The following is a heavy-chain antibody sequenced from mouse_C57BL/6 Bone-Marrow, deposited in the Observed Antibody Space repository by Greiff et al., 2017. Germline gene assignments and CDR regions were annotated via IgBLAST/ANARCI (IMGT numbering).Heavy chain of an antibody. D-gene: IGHD2-2*01. V-gene: IGHV1-64*01. CDR2: IHPNSGST. Sequence: QVHVKQPGAELVKPGASVKLSCKASGYTFTSYWMHWVKQRPGQGLEWIGMIHPNSGSTNYNEKFKSKATLTVDKSSSTAYMQLSSLTSEDSAVYYCAGTMVTTRFAYWGQGTLVTVSA. CDR3: AGTMVTTRFAY. J-gene: IGHJ3*01. CDR1: GYTFTSYW.